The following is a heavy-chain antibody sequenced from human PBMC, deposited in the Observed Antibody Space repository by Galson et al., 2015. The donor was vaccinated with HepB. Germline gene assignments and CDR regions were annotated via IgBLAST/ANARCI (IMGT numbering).Heavy chain of an antibody. D-gene: IGHD3-3*01. J-gene: IGHJ6*02. CDR1: GYSFTSHY. CDR2: IGPSDPYA. Sequence: QSGAEVKKPGESLRIACKSSGYSFTSHYISWVRQMPGKGLEWMGRIGPSDPYADYSPSFQGHVTISVDTSIDTAYLQWSSLAASDTAIYYCARHFILPYFGMDIWGQGTTVTVSS. V-gene: IGHV5-10-1*01. CDR3: ARHFILPYFGMDI.